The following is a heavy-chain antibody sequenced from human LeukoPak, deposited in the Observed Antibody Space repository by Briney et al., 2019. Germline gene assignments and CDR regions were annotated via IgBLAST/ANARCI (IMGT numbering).Heavy chain of an antibody. V-gene: IGHV1-2*02. CDR1: GYTFTGYY. CDR2: INPQGGGT. J-gene: IGHJ4*02. D-gene: IGHD2-15*01. CDR3: ARVTPRMIVVVVAANYYFDY. Sequence: ASVKVSCKASGYTFTGYYMHWVRQAPGQGLEWMGWINPQGGGTNYAQKFQGRVTMTRDTSISTAYMELSRLRSDDTAVYYCARVTPRMIVVVVAANYYFDYWGQGTLVTLCS.